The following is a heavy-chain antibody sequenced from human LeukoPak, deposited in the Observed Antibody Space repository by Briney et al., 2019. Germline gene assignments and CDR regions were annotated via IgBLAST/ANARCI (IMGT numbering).Heavy chain of an antibody. Sequence: PGGSLRLSCAASGFTLSSLAMHWVRQAPGKGLEWVSSSGTRSGTKYYADSVMGRFTISRDSAMNSVSLQINSPRAEDTAVYYCLLQMTYGELSDPDFRGQGTLVTVSS. CDR1: GFTLSSLA. CDR2: SGTRSGTK. D-gene: IGHD3-16*02. V-gene: IGHV3-21*01. J-gene: IGHJ4*02. CDR3: LLQMTYGELSDPDF.